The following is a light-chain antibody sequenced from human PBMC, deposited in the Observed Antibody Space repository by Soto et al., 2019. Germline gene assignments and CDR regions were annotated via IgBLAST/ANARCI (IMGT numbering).Light chain of an antibody. J-gene: IGKJ1*01. CDR1: QSVATN. CDR2: GAS. Sequence: EIVLTQSPGTLSLSPGERATLSCRASQSVATNLAWYQQRPGQAPRLLIYGASKRAIGLPARFSGSGSGTEFTLTITSLQSEDFAVYYCQQYNNWPQTFGQGTTGDIK. CDR3: QQYNNWPQT. V-gene: IGKV3-15*01.